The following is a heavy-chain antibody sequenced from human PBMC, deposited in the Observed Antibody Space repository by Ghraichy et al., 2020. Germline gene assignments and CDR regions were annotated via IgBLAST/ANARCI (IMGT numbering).Heavy chain of an antibody. Sequence: SETLSLTCAGYGGSFSGYYWSWIRQPPGKGLEWIGEINHSGSTNYNPSLKSRVTISVDTSKNQFSLKLSSVTAADTAVYYCARPRRYSSSWYSGYYGMDVWGQGITVTVSS. CDR3: ARPRRYSSSWYSGYYGMDV. D-gene: IGHD6-13*01. V-gene: IGHV4-34*01. J-gene: IGHJ6*02. CDR1: GGSFSGYY. CDR2: INHSGST.